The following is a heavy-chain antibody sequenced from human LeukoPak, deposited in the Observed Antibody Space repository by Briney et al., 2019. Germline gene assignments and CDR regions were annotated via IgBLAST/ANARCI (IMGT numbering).Heavy chain of an antibody. Sequence: GGSLRLSCAASGFTFSSYSMNWVRQAPGKGLEWVSSISSSSYIYYADSVKGRFTISRDNAKNSLYLQMSSLRAEDTAVYYCARDPSGGSSWGAYYYDSSGYYLMLDYWGQGTLVTVSS. V-gene: IGHV3-21*01. CDR1: GFTFSSYS. CDR2: ISSSSYI. CDR3: ARDPSGGSSWGAYYYDSSGYYLMLDY. J-gene: IGHJ4*02. D-gene: IGHD3-22*01.